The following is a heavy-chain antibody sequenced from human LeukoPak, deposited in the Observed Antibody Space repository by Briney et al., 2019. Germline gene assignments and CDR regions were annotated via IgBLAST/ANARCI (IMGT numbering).Heavy chain of an antibody. CDR2: INPNSGGP. D-gene: IGHD3-16*01. CDR3: ARDVSAGGTNWFDP. J-gene: IGHJ5*02. V-gene: IGHV1-2*02. CDR1: GYTFTGHY. Sequence: ASVKVSCTASGYTFTGHYMHWVRQAPGQGPEWMGWINPNSGGPNYAQKFQGRVTMTRDTSISTAYMEMSRLRSDDTAVYYCARDVSAGGTNWFDPWGQGTLVTVSS.